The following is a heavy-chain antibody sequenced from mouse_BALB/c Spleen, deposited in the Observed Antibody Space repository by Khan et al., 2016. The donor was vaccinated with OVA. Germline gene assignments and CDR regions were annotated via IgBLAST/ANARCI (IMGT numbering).Heavy chain of an antibody. CDR3: SRCGHGSFAY. CDR1: GYTFTDFN. Sequence: VQLQQPGPDLVKPGASVRISCKTSGYTFTDFNLDWVKQSHGKSLEWIGYIFPNNGDTGYNQKFKTKATLTVDSSSSTAYMELRSLTSEDSAGYYCSRCGHGSFAYWGQGTLVTVSA. V-gene: IGHV1S29*02. J-gene: IGHJ3*01. D-gene: IGHD1-2*01. CDR2: IFPNNGDT.